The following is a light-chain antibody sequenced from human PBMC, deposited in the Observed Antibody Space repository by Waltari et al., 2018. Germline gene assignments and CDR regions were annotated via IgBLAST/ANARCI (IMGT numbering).Light chain of an antibody. CDR1: SSDVGGYNY. CDR3: NSYTSSSTLV. J-gene: IGLJ1*01. CDR2: DVS. V-gene: IGLV2-14*03. Sequence: QSALTQPASVSGSPGQSITISCTGTSSDVGGYNYVSWYQQHPGKAPKLMLYDVSHRPSGVSKRCSGSKSGNTASLTISGLQAEDEADYYCNSYTSSSTLVFGTGTKVTVL.